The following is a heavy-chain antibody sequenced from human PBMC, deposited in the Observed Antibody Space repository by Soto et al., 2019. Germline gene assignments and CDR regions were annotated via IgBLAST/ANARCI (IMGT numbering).Heavy chain of an antibody. V-gene: IGHV5-51*01. J-gene: IGHJ6*02. D-gene: IGHD6-13*01. CDR1: GYSFTSYW. CDR3: ARQGGYSSSNYYYYYGMDV. Sequence: GESLKISCKGSGYSFTSYWIGWVRQMPGKGLEWMGIIYPGDSDTRYSPSFQGQVTISADKSISTAYLQWGSLKASDTAMYYCARQGGYSSSNYYYYYGMDVWGQGTTVTVSS. CDR2: IYPGDSDT.